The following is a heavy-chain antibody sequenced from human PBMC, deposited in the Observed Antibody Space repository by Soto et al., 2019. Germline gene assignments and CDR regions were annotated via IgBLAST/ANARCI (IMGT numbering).Heavy chain of an antibody. Sequence: GASVKVSCKASGYTFTSYGISWVRQAPGQGLEWMGWISAYNGNTNYAQKLQGRVTMTTDTSTSTAYMELRSPRSDDTAVYYCARVTVLLWFGELLYYYYGMDVWGQGTTVTVSS. V-gene: IGHV1-18*01. CDR3: ARVTVLLWFGELLYYYYGMDV. CDR2: ISAYNGNT. D-gene: IGHD3-10*01. CDR1: GYTFTSYG. J-gene: IGHJ6*02.